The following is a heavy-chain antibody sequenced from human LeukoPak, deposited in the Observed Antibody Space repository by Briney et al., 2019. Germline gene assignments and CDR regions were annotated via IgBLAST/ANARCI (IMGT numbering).Heavy chain of an antibody. J-gene: IGHJ6*02. Sequence: PGGSLRLSCAASGFTFSSYWMSWVRQAPGKGLQWVANIKKDGSEKNYVDSVKGRFTISRDNAKNSLYLQMNSLRAEDTAVYYCAKGDYDFWSGYPYYYGMDVWGQGTTVTVSS. CDR2: IKKDGSEK. D-gene: IGHD3-3*01. CDR1: GFTFSSYW. V-gene: IGHV3-7*01. CDR3: AKGDYDFWSGYPYYYGMDV.